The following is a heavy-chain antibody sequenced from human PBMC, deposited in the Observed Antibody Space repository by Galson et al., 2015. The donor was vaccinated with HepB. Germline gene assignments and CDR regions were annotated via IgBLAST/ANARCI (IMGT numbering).Heavy chain of an antibody. J-gene: IGHJ3*02. CDR1: GFTFSSHA. D-gene: IGHD3-22*01. CDR2: ISGSGGNT. V-gene: IGHV3-23*01. Sequence: SLRLSCAASGFTFSSHAMSWVRQAPGKGLEWVSAISGSGGNTYYADSVKGRFTISRDNSKNTLSLQMNSLRAEDTALYYCAKGYDSSGYYNWKDAFDIWGQGTMVTVSS. CDR3: AKGYDSSGYYNWKDAFDI.